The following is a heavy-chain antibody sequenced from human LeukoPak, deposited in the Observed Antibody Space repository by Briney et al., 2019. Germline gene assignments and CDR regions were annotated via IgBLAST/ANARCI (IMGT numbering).Heavy chain of an antibody. Sequence: SETLSLTCSVSGGSIGGAGSYWTWIRQQPGKDLDWIGYIYSTGSTSFNPSLRSRVPMSVDTSENQFSLRLSSVTAADRGVYFCARQRGYDSGGTGSFDSWGQGILVTVSS. CDR1: GGSIGGAGSY. V-gene: IGHV4-31*03. CDR2: IYSTGST. D-gene: IGHD6-19*01. J-gene: IGHJ4*02. CDR3: ARQRGYDSGGTGSFDS.